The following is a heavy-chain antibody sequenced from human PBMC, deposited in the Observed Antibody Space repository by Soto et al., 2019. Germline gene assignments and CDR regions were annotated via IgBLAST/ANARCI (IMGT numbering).Heavy chain of an antibody. CDR2: IYYSGST. Sequence: SETLSLTCTVSGGSISSSSYYWGWIRQPPGKGLEWIGSIYYSGSTYYNPSLKSRVTISVDTSKNQFSLKLSSVTAADTAVYYCARGHPHVDWFRRGYYYYYMDVWGKGTTVTVSS. CDR1: GGSISSSSYY. J-gene: IGHJ6*03. D-gene: IGHD3-9*01. CDR3: ARGHPHVDWFRRGYYYYYMDV. V-gene: IGHV4-39*01.